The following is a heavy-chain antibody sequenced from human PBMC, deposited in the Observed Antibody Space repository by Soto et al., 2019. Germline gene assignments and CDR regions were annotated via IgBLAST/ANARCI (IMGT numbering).Heavy chain of an antibody. J-gene: IGHJ4*02. D-gene: IGHD3-3*01. CDR3: ASGGYDFWSGYYTKPPPCYCDY. V-gene: IGHV3-23*01. CDR1: GFTFSSYA. CDR2: ISGSGGST. Sequence: EVQLLESGGGLVQPGGSLRLSCAASGFTFSSYAMSWVRQAPGKGLEWVSAISGSGGSTYYADSVEGRFTISRDNSKNALYLQMNRLRAEDTAVYYCASGGYDFWSGYYTKPPPCYCDYWGQGTLVTVSS.